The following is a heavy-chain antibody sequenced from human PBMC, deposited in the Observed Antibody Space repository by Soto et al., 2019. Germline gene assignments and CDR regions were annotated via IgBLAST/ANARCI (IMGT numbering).Heavy chain of an antibody. CDR1: GGSFSCYY. D-gene: IGHD6-19*01. CDR3: ATGYSSGWYIVDY. J-gene: IGHJ4*02. Sequence: PSETLSLTCAVYGGSFSCYYWSWIRQPPGKGLEWIGEINHSGSTNYNPSLKSRVTISVDASKNQFSLKLSSVTAADTAVYYCATGYSSGWYIVDYWGQGTLVTVSS. CDR2: INHSGST. V-gene: IGHV4-34*01.